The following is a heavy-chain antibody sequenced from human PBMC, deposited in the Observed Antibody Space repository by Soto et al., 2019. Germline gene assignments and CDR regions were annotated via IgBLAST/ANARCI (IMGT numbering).Heavy chain of an antibody. J-gene: IGHJ5*02. V-gene: IGHV4-39*07. CDR3: ARLMRDILTCYSSARAWFDP. CDR1: GGSISSSSYY. D-gene: IGHD3-9*01. CDR2: INHSGST. Sequence: CETLSLTCTVSGGSISSSSYYWGWIRQPPGKGLEGIGEINHSGSTNYNPSLKSRVTISVDTSKNQFSLKLSSVTAADTAVFYCARLMRDILTCYSSARAWFDPWGQGTLVTVSS.